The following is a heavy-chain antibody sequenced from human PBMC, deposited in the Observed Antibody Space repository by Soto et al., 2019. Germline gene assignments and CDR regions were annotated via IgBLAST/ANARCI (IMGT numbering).Heavy chain of an antibody. J-gene: IGHJ6*02. D-gene: IGHD1-1*01. V-gene: IGHV3-30-3*01. CDR1: GFNFGPYA. CDR3: ARVTPGNNLYYFYGLDV. Sequence: PGGSLRLSCVGSGFNFGPYAIHWVRLAPGKGLQWVALISYEGSNTYYADSVKGRFTVSRDNSKNTLYLQMNSLRPEDTGVYYCARVTPGNNLYYFYGLDVSGQGTSVTVSS. CDR2: ISYEGSNT.